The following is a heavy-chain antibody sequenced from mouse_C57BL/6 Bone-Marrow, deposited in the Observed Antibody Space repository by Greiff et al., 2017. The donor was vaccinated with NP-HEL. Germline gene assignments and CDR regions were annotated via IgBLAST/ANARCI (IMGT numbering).Heavy chain of an antibody. V-gene: IGHV1-55*01. CDR2: IYPGSGST. Sequence: PGQGLEWIGDIYPGSGSTNYNEKFKSKATLTVDTSSSTAYMQLSSLTSEDSAVYYCARRNGSSAFDYWGQGTTLTVSS. D-gene: IGHD1-1*01. CDR3: ARRNGSSAFDY. J-gene: IGHJ2*01.